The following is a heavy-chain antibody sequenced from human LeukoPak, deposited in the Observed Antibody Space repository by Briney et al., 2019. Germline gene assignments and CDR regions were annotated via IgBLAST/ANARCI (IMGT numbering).Heavy chain of an antibody. CDR3: ARGVHRAFDI. V-gene: IGHV4-39*07. Sequence: SETLSLTCTVSGGSISSSSYYWGWIRQPPGKGLEWIGSIYYSGSTYYNPSLKSRVTISVDTSKNQFSLKLSSVTAADTAVYYCARGVHRAFDIWGQGTMVSVSS. CDR2: IYYSGST. D-gene: IGHD3-10*01. J-gene: IGHJ3*02. CDR1: GGSISSSSYY.